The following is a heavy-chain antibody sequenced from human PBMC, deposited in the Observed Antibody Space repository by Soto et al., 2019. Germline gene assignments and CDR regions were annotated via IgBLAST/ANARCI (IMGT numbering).Heavy chain of an antibody. V-gene: IGHV3-23*01. CDR1: GFTFSSYA. CDR2: ISGSGGST. CDR3: AKVDFGVVTPGY. J-gene: IGHJ4*02. D-gene: IGHD3-3*01. Sequence: EVQLLESGGCLVQPGGSLRLSCAASGFTFSSYAMSWVRQAPGKGLEWVSAISGSGGSTYYADSVKGRFTISRDNSKNTLYLQMNSLRAEDTAVYYCAKVDFGVVTPGYWGQGTLVTVSS.